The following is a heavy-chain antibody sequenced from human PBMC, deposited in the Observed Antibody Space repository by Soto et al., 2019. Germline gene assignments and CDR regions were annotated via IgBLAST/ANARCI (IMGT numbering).Heavy chain of an antibody. V-gene: IGHV1-2*04. J-gene: IGHJ6*03. CDR3: ARISVASRYMDV. Sequence: ASVKVSCKASGYTFTDYYLHWVRQAPGQGLEWMGWINPKSGATHYSQKFQGWVTVTRDTSISTANMEVSRLTSDDTAVYYCARISVASRYMDVWGKGTTVTVSS. D-gene: IGHD5-12*01. CDR2: INPKSGAT. CDR1: GYTFTDYY.